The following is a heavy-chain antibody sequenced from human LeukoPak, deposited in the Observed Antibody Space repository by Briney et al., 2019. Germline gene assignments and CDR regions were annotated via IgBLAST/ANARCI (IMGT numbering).Heavy chain of an antibody. CDR3: ARDYYYYYMDV. Sequence: PSETLSLTCTVSGGSISSGSYYYNWIRQPAGKGLEWIGRIYTSGSTNYNPSLKSRVTISVDTSKNQFSLKLSSVTAADTAVYYCARDYYYYYMDVWGKGTTATVSS. CDR2: IYTSGST. J-gene: IGHJ6*03. CDR1: GGSISSGSYY. V-gene: IGHV4-61*02.